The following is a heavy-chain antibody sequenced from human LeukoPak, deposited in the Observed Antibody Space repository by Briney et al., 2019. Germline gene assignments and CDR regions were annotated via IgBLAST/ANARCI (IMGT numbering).Heavy chain of an antibody. CDR1: GGSFSGYY. CDR3: ARDPSIVVVPAAHFDY. V-gene: IGHV3-7*01. J-gene: IGHJ4*02. CDR2: INQDGSEK. D-gene: IGHD2-2*01. Sequence: ETLSLTCAVYGGSFSGYYWSWVRQAPGAGLEWVANINQDGSEKYYVDSVKGRFTISRDNAKNSLYLQMNSLRAEDTAVYYCARDPSIVVVPAAHFDYWGQGTLVTVSS.